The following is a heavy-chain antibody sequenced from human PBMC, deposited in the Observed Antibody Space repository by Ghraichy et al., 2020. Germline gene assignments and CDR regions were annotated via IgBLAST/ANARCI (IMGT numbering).Heavy chain of an antibody. CDR2: ISAYNGNT. Sequence: ASVKVSCKASGYTFTSYGISWVRQAPGQGLEWMGWISAYNGNTNYAQKLQGRVTMTTDTSTSTAYMELRSLRSDDTAVYYCARSTCTNGVCYLGAFDIWGQGTMVTVSS. D-gene: IGHD2-8*01. CDR3: ARSTCTNGVCYLGAFDI. CDR1: GYTFTSYG. J-gene: IGHJ3*02. V-gene: IGHV1-18*01.